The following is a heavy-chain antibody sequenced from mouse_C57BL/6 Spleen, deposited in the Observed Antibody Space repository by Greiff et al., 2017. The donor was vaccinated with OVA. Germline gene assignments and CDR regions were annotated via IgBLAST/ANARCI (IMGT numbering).Heavy chain of an antibody. CDR3: ARCLYSNYGYYAMDY. V-gene: IGHV1-72*01. Sequence: VQLQQPGTELVKPGASVKLCSNPSFYTFTSYWMHWVKQRPGQGLEWIGRIDPNSGGTKYTEKFKSKATLTVDKPSSTAYMQLSSLTSEDSAVYYGARCLYSNYGYYAMDYWGQGTSVTVSS. CDR2: IDPNSGGT. CDR1: FYTFTSYW. D-gene: IGHD2-5*01. J-gene: IGHJ4*01.